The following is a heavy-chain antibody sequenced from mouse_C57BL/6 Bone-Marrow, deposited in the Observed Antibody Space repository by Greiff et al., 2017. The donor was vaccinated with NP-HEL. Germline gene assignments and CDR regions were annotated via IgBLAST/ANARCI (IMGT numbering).Heavy chain of an antibody. CDR3: VSGYYGSSHYAMDY. J-gene: IGHJ4*01. Sequence: GGGLVQPKGSLKLSCAASGFSFNTYAMNWVRQAPGKGLEWVARIRSKSNNYATYYADSVKDRFTISRDDSESMLYLQMNNLKTEDTAMYYCVSGYYGSSHYAMDYWGQGTSVTVSS. CDR2: IRSKSNNYAT. D-gene: IGHD1-1*01. V-gene: IGHV10-1*01. CDR1: GFSFNTYA.